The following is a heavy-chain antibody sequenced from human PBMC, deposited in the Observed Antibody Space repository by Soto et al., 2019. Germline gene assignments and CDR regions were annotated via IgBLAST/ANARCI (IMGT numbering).Heavy chain of an antibody. CDR2: IIPISGTA. Sequence: QVQLVQSGAEVKKPGSSVKVSCKASGGTFSSYAISWVRQAPGQGLEWMGGIIPISGTANYAQKFQGRVTITADESTSTAYMELSSLRSEDTAVYYCARAVVATSPYYYYCMDVWGQGTTVTVSS. J-gene: IGHJ6*02. CDR3: ARAVVATSPYYYYCMDV. V-gene: IGHV1-69*01. D-gene: IGHD5-12*01. CDR1: GGTFSSYA.